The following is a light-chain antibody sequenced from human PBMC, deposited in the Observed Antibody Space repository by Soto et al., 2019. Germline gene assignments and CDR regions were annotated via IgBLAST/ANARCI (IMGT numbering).Light chain of an antibody. J-gene: IGKJ1*01. CDR2: GAS. Sequence: EIVMTQSRATLSVSPGERATLSCRASQSVSSNLAWYQQKPGQAPRLLIYGASTRATGIPARFSGSGSGTEFTLTISSLQSEDFAVYYCQQYNNWPTWTFGQGTKVDIK. CDR3: QQYNNWPTWT. V-gene: IGKV3-15*01. CDR1: QSVSSN.